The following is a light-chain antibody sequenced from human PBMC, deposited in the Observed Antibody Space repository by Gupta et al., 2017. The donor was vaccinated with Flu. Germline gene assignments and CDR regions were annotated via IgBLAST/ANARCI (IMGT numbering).Light chain of an antibody. CDR3: QVWDNRISVVE. CDR1: NIGNKN. CDR2: DNR. J-gene: IGLJ2*01. V-gene: IGLV3-21*02. Sequence: SFVLTQPPSVSVAPGQTGRITCGGDNIGNKNVHWYQQKPGQAPVLVIYDNRDRPSGIPERLSGSKSGNTATRTITRVEGGDEADYYCQVWDNRISVVEFGGGTKLTV.